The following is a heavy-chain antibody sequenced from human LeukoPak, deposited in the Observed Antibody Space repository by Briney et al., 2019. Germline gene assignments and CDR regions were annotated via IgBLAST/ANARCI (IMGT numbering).Heavy chain of an antibody. CDR3: ARQCHSFSTYIYFYYYMDV. D-gene: IGHD4-11*01. J-gene: IGHJ6*03. CDR1: GGSISSGSYY. Sequence: SETLSLTCTVSGGSISSGSYYWAWIRQPPGKGLEWIGRINYSGNTYYNPSLVRRVTMSVDTSKNQFSLRLSSVTAADTAVYYCARQCHSFSTYIYFYYYMDVWGKGTTVTVFS. V-gene: IGHV4-39*01. CDR2: INYSGNT.